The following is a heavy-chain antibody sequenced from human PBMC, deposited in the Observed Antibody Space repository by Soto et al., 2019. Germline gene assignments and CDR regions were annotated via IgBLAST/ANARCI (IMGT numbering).Heavy chain of an antibody. V-gene: IGHV1-18*01. CDR2: ISAYNGNT. D-gene: IGHD3-22*01. CDR3: GRDEDGYDSSGYCSGHFDY. J-gene: IGHJ4*02. CDR1: GYTFTSYG. Sequence: QVQLVQSGAEVKKPGASVKVSCKASGYTFTSYGIRWVRQAPGQGLEWMGWISAYNGNTNYAQKLQGRVTMTTDTSKSTAYMRLRSLRSDDTAVYYCGRDEDGYDSSGYCSGHFDYWGQGTLVTVSS.